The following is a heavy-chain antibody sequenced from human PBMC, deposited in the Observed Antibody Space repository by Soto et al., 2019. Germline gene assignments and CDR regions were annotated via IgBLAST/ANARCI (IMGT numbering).Heavy chain of an antibody. D-gene: IGHD2-2*01. CDR2: IYYSGST. CDR3: ARGGERVAMPSGY. J-gene: IGHJ4*02. CDR1: GGSISSYY. Sequence: QVQLQESGPGLVKPSETLSLTCTVSGGSISSYYWSWIRQPPGKGLEWIGYIYYSGSTNYNPSLKSRVTISVDPSKNQFSLKPSSVAAADTAVYYWARGGERVAMPSGYWGQGTLVTVSS. V-gene: IGHV4-59*01.